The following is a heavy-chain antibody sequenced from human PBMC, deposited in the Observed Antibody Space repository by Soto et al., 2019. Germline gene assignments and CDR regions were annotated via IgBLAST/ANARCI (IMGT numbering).Heavy chain of an antibody. CDR2: ILGRDDTT. CDR3: TKGAWLDY. D-gene: IGHD5-12*01. Sequence: EVQVLESGGVLVEPGGSLRLSCAASGFSFNTFDMSWVRQAPGKGLEWVSVILGRDDTTYYADSVKGRFTISRDTFKNTLHLQMNSLRVEDTALYFCTKGAWLDYWGQGTLVTVSS. J-gene: IGHJ4*02. V-gene: IGHV3-23*01. CDR1: GFSFNTFD.